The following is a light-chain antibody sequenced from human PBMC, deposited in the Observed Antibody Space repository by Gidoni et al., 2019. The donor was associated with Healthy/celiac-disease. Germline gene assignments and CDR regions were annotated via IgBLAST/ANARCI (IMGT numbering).Light chain of an antibody. Sequence: EGVMTQSPVTLSVSPGERATLSCRASQSVRSDLAWYQHKPGQAPRLLIYGASIRATGIPARFSGSGSGTEFTLTISSLQSEDSALYYCQQYNSGVTFGQGTKLEIK. J-gene: IGKJ2*01. CDR3: QQYNSGVT. V-gene: IGKV3-15*01. CDR2: GAS. CDR1: QSVRSD.